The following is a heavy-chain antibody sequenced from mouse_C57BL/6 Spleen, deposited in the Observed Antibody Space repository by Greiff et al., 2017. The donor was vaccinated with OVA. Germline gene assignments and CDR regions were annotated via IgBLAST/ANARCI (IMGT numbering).Heavy chain of an antibody. CDR3: AKSPYGYYAMDY. J-gene: IGHJ4*01. CDR1: GFSLTSYG. D-gene: IGHD1-1*01. CDR2: IWSGGST. V-gene: IGHV2-4*01. Sequence: VKLVESGPGLVQPSQSLSITCTVSGFSLTSYGVHWVRQPPGKGLEWLGVIWSGGSTDYNAAFISRLSISKDNSKSQVFFKMNSLQADDTAIYYCAKSPYGYYAMDYWGQGTSVTVSS.